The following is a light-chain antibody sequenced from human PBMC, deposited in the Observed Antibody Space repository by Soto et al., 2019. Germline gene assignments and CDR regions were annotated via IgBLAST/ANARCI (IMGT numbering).Light chain of an antibody. CDR2: DAS. J-gene: IGKJ1*01. V-gene: IGKV3-11*01. CDR3: PQRSNWSPPWT. Sequence: EIVLTQSPATLSLSPGERATLSCRASQSVSNYLAWYQQKPGQAPRLLIYDASNRATGIPARFSGSGSGTDFTRTISSLESEVLPVYYPPQRSNWSPPWTFGQGTKVEIK. CDR1: QSVSNY.